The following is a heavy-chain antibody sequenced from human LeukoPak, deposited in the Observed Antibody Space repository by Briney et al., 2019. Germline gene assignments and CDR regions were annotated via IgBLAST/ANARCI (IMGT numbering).Heavy chain of an antibody. V-gene: IGHV3-23*01. Sequence: GGTLRLSCAASGFTFNSYGMSWVRQAPGKGLEWLSSISGNGDNTYYADSVKGRFTISRDNSKDTLYLQMNSLRVDDTAVYYCAGQWLRLGPIDYWGQGTLVSVSS. J-gene: IGHJ4*02. CDR3: AGQWLRLGPIDY. CDR2: ISGNGDNT. CDR1: GFTFNSYG. D-gene: IGHD5-12*01.